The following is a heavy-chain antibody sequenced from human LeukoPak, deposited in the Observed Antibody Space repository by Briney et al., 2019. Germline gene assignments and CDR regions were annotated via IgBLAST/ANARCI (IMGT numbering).Heavy chain of an antibody. V-gene: IGHV3-15*04. D-gene: IGHD1-26*01. Sequence: GGSLRLSCAASGFTFSYALMTWVRQGPGKGLEWVGHIAVRSDGGTTDYAAPVKGRFTISRDDSKNTLYLQMDSLQTEDTAVYYCASLVGFSLYYWGQGTLVTVSS. CDR2: IAVRSDGGTT. CDR3: ASLVGFSLYY. J-gene: IGHJ4*02. CDR1: GFTFSYAL.